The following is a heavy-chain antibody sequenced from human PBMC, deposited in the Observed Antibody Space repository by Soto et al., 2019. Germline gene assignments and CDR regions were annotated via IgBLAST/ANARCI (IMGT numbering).Heavy chain of an antibody. J-gene: IGHJ6*02. Sequence: SVKVSCKASGYTFTSYDINWVRQATGQGLEWMGWMNPNSGNTGYAQKFQGRVTMTRNTSISTAYMELSRLRSEDTAVYYCARAGVARATVAYYYYGMDVWGQGTTVTVSS. CDR3: ARAGVARATVAYYYYGMDV. D-gene: IGHD2-15*01. CDR2: MNPNSGNT. CDR1: GYTFTSYD. V-gene: IGHV1-8*01.